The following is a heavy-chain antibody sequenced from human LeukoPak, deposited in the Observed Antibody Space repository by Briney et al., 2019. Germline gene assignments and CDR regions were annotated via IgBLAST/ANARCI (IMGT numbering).Heavy chain of an antibody. D-gene: IGHD6-13*01. V-gene: IGHV3-30*02. CDR3: AKDYRSSSSSNDYYYYYMDV. J-gene: IGHJ6*03. Sequence: PGGSLRLSCAASGFTFSSYGMHWVRQAPGKGLEWVAFIRYDGSNKYYADSVKGRFTISRDNSKNTLYLQMNSLRAEDTAVYYCAKDYRSSSSSNDYYYYYMDVWGKGTTVTVSS. CDR1: GFTFSSYG. CDR2: IRYDGSNK.